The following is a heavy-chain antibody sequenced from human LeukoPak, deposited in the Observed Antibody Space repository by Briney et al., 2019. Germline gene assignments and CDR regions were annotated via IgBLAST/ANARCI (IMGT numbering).Heavy chain of an antibody. CDR3: AKGLRFLEWLGV. CDR1: GFTFSSYG. J-gene: IGHJ6*04. D-gene: IGHD3-3*01. CDR2: IWYDGSNK. Sequence: GGSLRLSCAASGFTFSSYGMHWVRQAPGKGLEWVAVIWYDGSNKYYADSVKGRFTISRDNSKNTLYLQMNSLRAEDTAVYYCAKGLRFLEWLGVWGKGTTVTVSS. V-gene: IGHV3-33*06.